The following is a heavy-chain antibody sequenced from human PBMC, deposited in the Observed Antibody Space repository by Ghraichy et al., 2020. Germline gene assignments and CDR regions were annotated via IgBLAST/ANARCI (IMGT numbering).Heavy chain of an antibody. D-gene: IGHD7-27*01. J-gene: IGHJ4*02. CDR1: GGSISSSSYY. Sequence: SETLSLTCTVSGGSISSSSYYWGWIRQPPGKGLEWIGSIYYSGSTYYNPSLKSRVTISVDTSKNQFSLKLSSVTAADTAVYYCARRRTRNWGWPYYFDYWGQGTLVTVSS. CDR2: IYYSGST. V-gene: IGHV4-39*01. CDR3: ARRRTRNWGWPYYFDY.